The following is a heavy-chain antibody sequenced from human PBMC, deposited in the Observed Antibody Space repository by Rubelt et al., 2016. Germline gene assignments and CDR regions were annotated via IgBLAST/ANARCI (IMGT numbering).Heavy chain of an antibody. CDR1: GGSISSGTNY. CDR3: ARAHPDAPVRRYGMDV. J-gene: IGHJ6*02. CDR2: IYYSGST. D-gene: IGHD3-10*01. V-gene: IGHV4-31*03. Sequence: QVQLQESGPGQVNPTETLSLTCTVSGGSISSGTNYWTWIRQHPGKGLEWIGYIYYSGSTYYNPSLKSRVFISRDRSENQFSLHLSSVTAADTAVYYCARAHPDAPVRRYGMDVWGQGTTVTVSS.